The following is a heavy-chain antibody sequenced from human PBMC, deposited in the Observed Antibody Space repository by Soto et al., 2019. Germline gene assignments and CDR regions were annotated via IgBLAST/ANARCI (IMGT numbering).Heavy chain of an antibody. Sequence: DCLGRASSVYGGSFRVYYGSWIRQPPGKGLEWIGEINHSGSTNYNPSLKSRVTISVDTSKNQFSLKLSSVTAADTDVYYCARGRAPSDYYHSSGYYYGVSVSFDIWGQGTMVTVSS. CDR1: GGSFRVYY. V-gene: IGHV4-34*01. J-gene: IGHJ3*02. CDR3: ARGRAPSDYYHSSGYYYGVSVSFDI. D-gene: IGHD3-22*01. CDR2: INHSGST.